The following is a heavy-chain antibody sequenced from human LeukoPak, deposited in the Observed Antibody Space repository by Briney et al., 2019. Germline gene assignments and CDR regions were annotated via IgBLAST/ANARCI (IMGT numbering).Heavy chain of an antibody. CDR3: ARVKRITIFGVVIITHNAFDI. V-gene: IGHV3-30*02. D-gene: IGHD3-3*01. J-gene: IGHJ3*02. CDR2: IRYDGSNK. Sequence: GGSLRLSCAASGFTFSSYGMHWVRQAPGKGLEWVAFIRYDGSNKYYADSVKGRFTISRDNSKNTLYLQMNSLRAEDTAVYYCARVKRITIFGVVIITHNAFDIWGQGTMVTVSS. CDR1: GFTFSSYG.